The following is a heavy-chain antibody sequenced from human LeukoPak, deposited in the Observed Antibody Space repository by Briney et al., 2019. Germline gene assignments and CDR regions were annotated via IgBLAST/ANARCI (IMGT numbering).Heavy chain of an antibody. CDR2: ISSSSSTI. D-gene: IGHD2-2*01. CDR1: GFTFSSYS. CDR3: ARVKERCSSTSCYEGGDAFDI. Sequence: QTGGSLRLSCAASGFTFSSYSMNWVRQAPGKGLEWVSYISSSSSTIYYADSVKGRFTISRDNAKNPLYLQMNSLRAEDTAVYYCARVKERCSSTSCYEGGDAFDIWGQGTMVTVSS. V-gene: IGHV3-48*01. J-gene: IGHJ3*02.